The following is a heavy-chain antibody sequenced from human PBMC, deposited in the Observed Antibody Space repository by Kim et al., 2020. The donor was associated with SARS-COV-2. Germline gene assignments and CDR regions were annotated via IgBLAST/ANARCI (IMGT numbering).Heavy chain of an antibody. D-gene: IGHD3-9*01. Sequence: ASVKVSCKASGYTFTSYGISWVRQAPGQGLEWMGWISAYNGNTNYAQKLQGRVTMTTDTSTSTAYMELRSLRSDDTAVYYCARIAILTGYYIMDYWGQGTLVTVSS. CDR3: ARIAILTGYYIMDY. CDR2: ISAYNGNT. J-gene: IGHJ4*02. V-gene: IGHV1-18*04. CDR1: GYTFTSYG.